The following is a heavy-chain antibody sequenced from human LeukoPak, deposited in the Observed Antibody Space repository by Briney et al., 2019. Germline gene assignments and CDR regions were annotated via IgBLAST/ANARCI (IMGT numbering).Heavy chain of an antibody. D-gene: IGHD5-12*01. J-gene: IGHJ4*02. CDR1: GFTFIDYS. V-gene: IGHV3-48*02. CDR2: MSSSSSTV. CDR3: ARDVRWLRFVFGH. Sequence: GGSLRPACAASGFTFIDYSMNWVRQAPGKGLEWVSQMSSSSSTVYYADSVKGRFTISRENAKNSLYLQMNSLRDEDTAVYYCARDVRWLRFVFGHCGEGMPVTVSS.